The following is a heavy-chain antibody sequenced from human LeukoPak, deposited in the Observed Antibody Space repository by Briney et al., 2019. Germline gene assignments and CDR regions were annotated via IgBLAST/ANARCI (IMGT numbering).Heavy chain of an antibody. Sequence: TGGSLRLSCAASGFTFDDYAMHWVRQAPGKGLEWVSLISGDGGSTYYADSEKGRFTISRDNSKNSLYLQMNSLRTEDTALYYCAKDMTVLRYFDWLPRYYYYGMDVWDQGTTVTVSS. CDR1: GFTFDDYA. J-gene: IGHJ6*02. V-gene: IGHV3-43*02. D-gene: IGHD3-9*01. CDR2: ISGDGGST. CDR3: AKDMTVLRYFDWLPRYYYYGMDV.